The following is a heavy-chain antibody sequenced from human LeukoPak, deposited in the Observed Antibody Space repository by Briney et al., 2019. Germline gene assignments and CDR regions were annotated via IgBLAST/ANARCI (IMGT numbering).Heavy chain of an antibody. V-gene: IGHV4-39*07. J-gene: IGHJ5*02. CDR2: IYYSGST. CDR1: GGSISSSSYY. Sequence: SETLSLTCTVSGGSISSSSYYWGWIRQPPGKGLEWIGSIYYSGSTYYNPSLKSRVTISEDTSKNQFSLKLSSVTAADAAVYYCARTGFSSWYPGFEHWFDPWGQGTLVTVSS. D-gene: IGHD6-13*01. CDR3: ARTGFSSWYPGFEHWFDP.